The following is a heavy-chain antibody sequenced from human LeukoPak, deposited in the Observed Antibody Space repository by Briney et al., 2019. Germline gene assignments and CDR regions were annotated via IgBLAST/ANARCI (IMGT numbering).Heavy chain of an antibody. J-gene: IGHJ4*02. Sequence: SETLSLTCTVSGGSISGYYWHWIRQPPGMGLEWVGYINYSGSTDYNPSLKSRVTISVDTSKNQFSLNLRSVTAADTAVYYCAREYSSFEYWGQGILVTVSS. V-gene: IGHV4-59*01. CDR3: AREYSSFEY. D-gene: IGHD3-22*01. CDR2: INYSGST. CDR1: GGSISGYY.